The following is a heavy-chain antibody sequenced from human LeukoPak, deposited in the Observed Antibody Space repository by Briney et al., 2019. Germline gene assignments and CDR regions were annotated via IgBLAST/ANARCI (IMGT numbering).Heavy chain of an antibody. Sequence: SETLSLTCTVSGGSISNYYWGRIRQPPGKGLEWIGNIFYSGSTYYSPSLKSRVTISLDTSRNQFSLKLNSVTAADTAVYYCAKSNGYGLVDIWGQGTMVTVSS. CDR2: IFYSGST. J-gene: IGHJ3*02. D-gene: IGHD3-10*01. CDR3: AKSNGYGLVDI. V-gene: IGHV4-39*07. CDR1: GGSISNYY.